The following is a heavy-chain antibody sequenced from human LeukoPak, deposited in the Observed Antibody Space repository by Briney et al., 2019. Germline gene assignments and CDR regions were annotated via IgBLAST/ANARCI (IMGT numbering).Heavy chain of an antibody. D-gene: IGHD6-19*01. Sequence: SETLSLTCTVSGGSISSSSYYWGWIRQPPGKGLEWIGTIYYSGDTYYNPSLKSRVNISVHPSKNQFSLKLRSVTAADTAVYFCARQEWLVLREDWFDPWGQGTLVTVSS. J-gene: IGHJ5*02. V-gene: IGHV4-39*01. CDR2: IYYSGDT. CDR1: GGSISSSSYY. CDR3: ARQEWLVLREDWFDP.